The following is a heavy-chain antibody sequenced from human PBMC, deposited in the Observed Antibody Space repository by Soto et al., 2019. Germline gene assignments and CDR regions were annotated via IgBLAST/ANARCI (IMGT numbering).Heavy chain of an antibody. D-gene: IGHD3-10*01. CDR3: AKDLKVRGVIIADKWFDP. Sequence: QPGGSLRLSCAVSGFTFSNYGMSWVRQAPGKGLEWVSAISGSGGTTYYADSVKGRFTISRDNSKNTLYLQMNSLRAEDTAVYYCAKDLKVRGVIIADKWFDPWGQGT. V-gene: IGHV3-23*01. CDR2: ISGSGGTT. CDR1: GFTFSNYG. J-gene: IGHJ5*02.